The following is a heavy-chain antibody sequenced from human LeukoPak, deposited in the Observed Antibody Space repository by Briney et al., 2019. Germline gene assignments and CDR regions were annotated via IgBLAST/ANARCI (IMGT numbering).Heavy chain of an antibody. J-gene: IGHJ4*02. Sequence: GGSLRLSCAASGFTFSNYWMSWVRQAPGKGLEFMANIKEAGSEKYYVDSVKGRFTISRDNAKNSLYLQMNSLRAEDTAVYYCARGGYSYGSDYWGQGTLVTVSS. CDR3: ARGGYSYGSDY. V-gene: IGHV3-7*01. D-gene: IGHD5-18*01. CDR1: GFTFSNYW. CDR2: IKEAGSEK.